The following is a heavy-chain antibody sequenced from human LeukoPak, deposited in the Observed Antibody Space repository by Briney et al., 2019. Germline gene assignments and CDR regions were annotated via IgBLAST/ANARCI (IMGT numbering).Heavy chain of an antibody. CDR1: GGSISNYY. V-gene: IGHV4-59*08. D-gene: IGHD1-26*01. CDR2: IYYSGTT. Sequence: SETLSLTCTVSGGSISNYYWSWLRQPPGKGLEWIGFIYYSGTTHYNPSLKSRVTMSVATSNNQFSLRLSSVTAAYTAIYYCARHSGASPHYFDYWGQGALVTVSS. J-gene: IGHJ4*02. CDR3: ARHSGASPHYFDY.